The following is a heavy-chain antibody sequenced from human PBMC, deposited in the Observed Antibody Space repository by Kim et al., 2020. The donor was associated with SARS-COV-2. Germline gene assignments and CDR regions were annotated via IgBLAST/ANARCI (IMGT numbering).Heavy chain of an antibody. J-gene: IGHJ6*03. V-gene: IGHV3-15*01. Sequence: PVKGRFTISRDDSKNTLYLQMNSLKTEDTAVYYCTTVAQTGTRYYYYMDVWGKGTTVTVSS. CDR3: TTVAQTGTRYYYYMDV. D-gene: IGHD1-1*01.